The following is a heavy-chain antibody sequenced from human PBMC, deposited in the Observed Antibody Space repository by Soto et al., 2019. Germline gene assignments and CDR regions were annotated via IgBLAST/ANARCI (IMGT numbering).Heavy chain of an antibody. CDR3: ARGQEGVVATH. V-gene: IGHV4-34*01. Sequence: QVQLQQWGAGLLKPSETLSLNCAVTGGSLSGYYWSWIRQPPGKGLEWIGEVKDGGHTNYSPSLRGRVNISSDTCNNQFSRRLNSVTAADTGVYYCARGQEGVVATHWDQGSLVTVSS. CDR2: VKDGGHT. CDR1: GGSLSGYY. D-gene: IGHD5-12*01. J-gene: IGHJ4*02.